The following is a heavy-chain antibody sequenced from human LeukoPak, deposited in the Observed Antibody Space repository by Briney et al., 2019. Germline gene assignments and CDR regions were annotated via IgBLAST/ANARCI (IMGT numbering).Heavy chain of an antibody. J-gene: IGHJ4*02. D-gene: IGHD5-18*01. CDR3: ARQVDTTMALPDY. CDR2: ISTYNYNT. CDR1: GYTFTSYG. Sequence: SVKVSCKTSGYTFTSYGVSWVRQAPGQRLEWMGWISTYNYNTYFAQKFRGRVTLTKDTSTSTVYMELRNLRSDDSAIYYCARQVDTTMALPDYWGQGTLVTVSS. V-gene: IGHV1-18*01.